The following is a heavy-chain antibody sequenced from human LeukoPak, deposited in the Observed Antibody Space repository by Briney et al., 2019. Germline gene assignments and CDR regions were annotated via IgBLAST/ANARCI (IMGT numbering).Heavy chain of an antibody. CDR2: IYWSDDK. CDR1: GFSLSTSGVG. J-gene: IGHJ4*02. CDR3: AIDSSWYSFDY. Sequence: ESGPTLVKPTQTLTLTCTFSGFSLSTSGVGVGWIRQPPGKALEWLALIYWSDDKRYSPSLKSRLTITKDTSKNQVVLTMTNMDPVDTATYYCAIDSSWYSFDYWGQGTLVTVSS. V-gene: IGHV2-5*01. D-gene: IGHD6-13*01.